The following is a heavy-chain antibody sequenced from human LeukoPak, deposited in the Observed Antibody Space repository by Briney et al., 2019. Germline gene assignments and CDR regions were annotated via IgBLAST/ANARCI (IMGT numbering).Heavy chain of an antibody. CDR1: GFTVSTYG. D-gene: IGHD1-1*01. CDR3: ARGLGGTSPDAFDI. J-gene: IGHJ3*02. Sequence: GGSLRLSCAASGFTVSTYGMHWVRQAPGKGLEWVAVISFDGGSRYYADSVKNRFTISRDNSKNTLYVEMNSLRAEDMAVYYCARGLGGTSPDAFDIWGQGTVVTVSA. CDR2: ISFDGGSR. V-gene: IGHV3-30-3*01.